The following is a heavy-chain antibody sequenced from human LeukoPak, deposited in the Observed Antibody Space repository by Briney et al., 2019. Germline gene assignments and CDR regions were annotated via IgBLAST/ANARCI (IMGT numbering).Heavy chain of an antibody. J-gene: IGHJ4*02. Sequence: SQTLSLTCAISGDSVSSSGATWNWLRQSPPRGLEWLGRTYYRSRWYTDYAVSVKGRTTINPDTTRKQFSLQVNSGTPEDTALYYGAGGGTYGAYYFDFGAQEILVTVSS. CDR3: AGGGTYGAYYFDF. V-gene: IGHV6-1*01. D-gene: IGHD4-17*01. CDR2: TYYRSRWYT. CDR1: GDSVSSSGAT.